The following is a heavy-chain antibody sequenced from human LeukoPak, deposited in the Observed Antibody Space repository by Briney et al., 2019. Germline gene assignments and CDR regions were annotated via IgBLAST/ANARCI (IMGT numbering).Heavy chain of an antibody. D-gene: IGHD3-10*01. CDR1: GDSVSSNSAA. V-gene: IGHV6-1*01. CDR2: TYHRSKWYN. J-gene: IGHJ4*02. CDR3: ARGYYYGSGSYYPWFDY. Sequence: SQTLSLTCAISGDSVSSNSAAWNWIRQSPWRGLEWLGRTYHRSKWYNDYAVSVKSRITINPDTSKNKCSLQLNPVTPEDTAVYYCARGYYYGSGSYYPWFDYWGQGTLVTVSS.